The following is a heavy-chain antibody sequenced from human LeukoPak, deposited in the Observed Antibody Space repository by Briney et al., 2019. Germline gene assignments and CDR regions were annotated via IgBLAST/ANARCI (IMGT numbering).Heavy chain of an antibody. Sequence: PGGSLRLYCAASGFTVSSNYMSWVRQAPGKGLELVSVIYSGGSTYHTNSVKGRFTISRDNSKNTLYLQMNSLRAEDTAVYYCARLIPENYYDSSGYNDYWGQGTLVTVSS. V-gene: IGHV3-53*01. CDR3: ARLIPENYYDSSGYNDY. CDR2: IYSGGST. J-gene: IGHJ4*02. CDR1: GFTVSSNY. D-gene: IGHD3-22*01.